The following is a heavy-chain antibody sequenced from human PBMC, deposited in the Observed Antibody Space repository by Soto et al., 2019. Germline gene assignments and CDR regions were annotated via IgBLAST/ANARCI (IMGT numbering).Heavy chain of an antibody. CDR3: AASCVGCGGFNYYGMDV. CDR2: IYYSGTT. Sequence: QVQLQESGPGLVKPSQTLSLTCSVSGASIRTGGYYWNWIRQHPGKGLEWIGYIYYSGTTYYNPSLKSRVTISVDTSKNQFSLKLSSVTAADTAVYYCAASCVGCGGFNYYGMDVWGQGTTVTVSS. J-gene: IGHJ6*02. V-gene: IGHV4-31*03. CDR1: GASIRTGGYY. D-gene: IGHD2-21*01.